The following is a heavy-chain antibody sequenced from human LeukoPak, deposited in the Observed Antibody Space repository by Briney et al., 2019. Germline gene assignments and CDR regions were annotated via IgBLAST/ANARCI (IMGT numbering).Heavy chain of an antibody. V-gene: IGHV3-23*01. CDR2: ISGSGGST. D-gene: IGHD3-22*01. CDR3: AKGRFSSGYYLDDAFDI. Sequence: GGSLRLSCAASGFTFSSYAMSWVRQAPGKGLEWVSAISGSGGSTYYADSVRGRFTISRDNSKNTLYLQMNSLRAEDTAVYYCAKGRFSSGYYLDDAFDIWGQGTMVTVSS. J-gene: IGHJ3*02. CDR1: GFTFSSYA.